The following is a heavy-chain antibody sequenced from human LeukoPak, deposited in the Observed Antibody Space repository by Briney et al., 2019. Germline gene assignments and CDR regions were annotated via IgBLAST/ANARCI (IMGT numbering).Heavy chain of an antibody. CDR2: IYYSGST. D-gene: IGHD3-22*01. J-gene: IGHJ5*02. CDR3: ARHHYYDSSGYIAWFDP. Sequence: SETLSLTCTVSGGSISSSSDYWGWIRQPPGKGLEWIGSIYYSGSTYYNPYLKSRVTISVDTSKNQFSLKLSSVTAADTAVYYCARHHYYDSSGYIAWFDPWGQGTLVTVSS. CDR1: GGSISSSSDY. V-gene: IGHV4-39*01.